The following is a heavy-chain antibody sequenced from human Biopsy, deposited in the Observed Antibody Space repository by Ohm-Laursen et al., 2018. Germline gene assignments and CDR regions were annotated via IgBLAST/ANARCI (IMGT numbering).Heavy chain of an antibody. Sequence: SVKVSCKVSGGPSSNYAFSWVRQAPGQGLEWVGRIVPILGHLNYAQRFQGRVSITADKSTTYVYMELSSLTSGDTAVYYCAADADGYYTEFDYWGPGTLVTASS. CDR1: GGPSSNYA. CDR2: IVPILGHL. J-gene: IGHJ4*02. CDR3: AADADGYYTEFDY. D-gene: IGHD3-3*01. V-gene: IGHV1-69*04.